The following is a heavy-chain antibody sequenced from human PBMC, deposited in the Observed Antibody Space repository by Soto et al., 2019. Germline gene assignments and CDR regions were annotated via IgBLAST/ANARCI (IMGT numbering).Heavy chain of an antibody. CDR1: GGTFSSYT. CDR2: IIPILGIA. J-gene: IGHJ4*02. CDR3: ARESVGYCSSTSCHKSDY. V-gene: IGHV1-69*08. D-gene: IGHD2-2*01. Sequence: QVQLVQSGAEVKKPGSSVKVSCKASGGTFSSYTISWVRQAPGQGLEWMGRIIPILGIANYAQKFQGRVTITADKSTSTAYMELSSLRSEDTAVYYCARESVGYCSSTSCHKSDYWGQGTLVIVSS.